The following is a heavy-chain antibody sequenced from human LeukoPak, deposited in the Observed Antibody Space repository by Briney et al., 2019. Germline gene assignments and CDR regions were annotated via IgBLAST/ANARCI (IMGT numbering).Heavy chain of an antibody. CDR3: ARDVSVSGMDV. J-gene: IGHJ6*02. Sequence: GGSLRLSCAASGFILSNHWMSWVRQAPGKGLEWVANIKTDGSEKYYVDSVKGRFTISRDNPKNSLYLQMNSLRAEDTAIYYCARDVSVSGMDVWDQGTTVTVSS. CDR1: GFILSNHW. V-gene: IGHV3-7*01. D-gene: IGHD5/OR15-5a*01. CDR2: IKTDGSEK.